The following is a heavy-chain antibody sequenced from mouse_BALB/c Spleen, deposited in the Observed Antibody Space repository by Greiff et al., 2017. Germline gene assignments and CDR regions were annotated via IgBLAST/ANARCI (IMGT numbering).Heavy chain of an antibody. J-gene: IGHJ1*01. V-gene: IGHV1-9*01. Sequence: QVQLKQSGAELMKPGASVKISCKATGYTFSSYWIEWVKQRPGHGLEWIGEILPGSGSTNYNEKFKGKATFTADTSSNTAYMQLSSLTSEDSAVYYCARIGPLRRGYFDVWGAGTTVTVSS. CDR2: ILPGSGST. CDR1: GYTFSSYW. D-gene: IGHD2-12*01. CDR3: ARIGPLRRGYFDV.